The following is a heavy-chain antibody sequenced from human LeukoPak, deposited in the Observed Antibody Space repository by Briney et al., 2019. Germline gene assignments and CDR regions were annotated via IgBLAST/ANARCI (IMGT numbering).Heavy chain of an antibody. V-gene: IGHV3-30*04. CDR3: ARDGYYDILTGYLLEGWFDP. CDR1: GFTFSSYA. J-gene: IGHJ5*02. CDR2: ISYDGSNK. Sequence: GGSLRLSCAASGFTFSSYAMHWVRQAPGKGLEWVAVISYDGSNKYYADSVKGRFTISRDNSKNTLYLPMNSLRAEDTAVYYCARDGYYDILTGYLLEGWFDPWGQGALVTVSS. D-gene: IGHD3-9*01.